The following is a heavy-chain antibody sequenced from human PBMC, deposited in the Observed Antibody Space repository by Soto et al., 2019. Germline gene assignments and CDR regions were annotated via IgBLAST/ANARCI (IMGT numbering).Heavy chain of an antibody. D-gene: IGHD4-17*01. Sequence: GGSLRLSCTASGFTFDDFAMHWVRQVPGKGLEWVSGINWNSVNVAYADSVKGRFTISRDNGKKSLDLQMNSLKSEDTALYRCVRGSHSDYGDYGYYEFWGQGALVTVSS. J-gene: IGHJ4*02. CDR2: INWNSVNV. CDR3: VRGSHSDYGDYGYYEF. V-gene: IGHV3-9*01. CDR1: GFTFDDFA.